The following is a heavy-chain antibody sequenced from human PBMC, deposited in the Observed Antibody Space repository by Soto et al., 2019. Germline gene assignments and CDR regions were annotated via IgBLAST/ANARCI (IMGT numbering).Heavy chain of an antibody. J-gene: IGHJ5*02. CDR1: GFTFSDYY. Sequence: QVQLVESGGGLVKPGGSLRLSCAASGFTFSDYYMSWIRQAPGKGLEWVSYISSSGSTIYYADSVKGRFTISRDNAKNSLYLQRNSLRAEDTAVYYCARDGIQWNDILTPSWFDPWGQGTLVTVSS. CDR2: ISSSGSTI. CDR3: ARDGIQWNDILTPSWFDP. V-gene: IGHV3-11*01. D-gene: IGHD3-9*01.